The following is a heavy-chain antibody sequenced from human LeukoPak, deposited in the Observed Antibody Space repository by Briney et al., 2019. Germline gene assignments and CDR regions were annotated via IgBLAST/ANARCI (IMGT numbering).Heavy chain of an antibody. V-gene: IGHV3-11*01. CDR3: AKDPSGSYYFDY. J-gene: IGHJ4*02. Sequence: NPGGSLRLSCAASGFTFSDYYMSWIRQAPGKGLEWVSYISSSGSTIYYADSVKGRFTISRDNAKNSLYLQMNSLRAEDTAVHYCAKDPSGSYYFDYWGQGTLVTVSS. CDR1: GFTFSDYY. CDR2: ISSSGSTI. D-gene: IGHD1-26*01.